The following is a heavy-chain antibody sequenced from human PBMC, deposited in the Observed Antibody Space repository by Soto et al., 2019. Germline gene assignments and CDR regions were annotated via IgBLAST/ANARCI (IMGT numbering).Heavy chain of an antibody. D-gene: IGHD6-6*01. CDR2: INPNSGGT. CDR1: GYTFTGYY. V-gene: IGHV1-2*04. CDR3: AISSIAARVVGVWYGMDV. Sequence: GASVKVSCKASGYTFTGYYTHWVRQAPGQGLEWMGWINPNSGGTNYAQKFQGWVTMTRDTSISTAYMELSRLRSDDTAVYYCAISSIAARVVGVWYGMDVWGQGTTVTVSS. J-gene: IGHJ6*02.